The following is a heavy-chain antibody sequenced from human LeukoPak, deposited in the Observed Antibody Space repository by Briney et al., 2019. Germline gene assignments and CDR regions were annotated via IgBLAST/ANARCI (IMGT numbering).Heavy chain of an antibody. CDR1: GFTVNSNY. J-gene: IGHJ4*02. Sequence: PGWSLRLSCAASGFTVNSNYLSWVRQPPGKGLEWVSTLYNTGNTYYANSVKGRFSISRDNSKNTLFLQMNSLRAEDTAVYYCARLTPAAGRLYFVDWGPGTLVTVSS. CDR3: ARLTPAAGRLYFVD. CDR2: LYNTGNT. D-gene: IGHD6-13*01. V-gene: IGHV3-53*01.